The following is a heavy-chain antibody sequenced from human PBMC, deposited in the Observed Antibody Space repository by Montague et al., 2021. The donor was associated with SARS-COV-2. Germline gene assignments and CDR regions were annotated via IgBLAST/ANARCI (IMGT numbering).Heavy chain of an antibody. D-gene: IGHD2-8*01. CDR3: AREVEGVKTNWLDT. Sequence: SETLSLTCTVSGVSISSNNYYWTWIRRPPGKGLEWIGYIYFNGSTFLNPSLEGRSTTSIDTSKNHFSLRLTSVTPADTAVYYCAREVEGVKTNWLDTWGQGTLVTVSS. CDR2: IYFNGST. V-gene: IGHV4-61*03. CDR1: GVSISSNNYY. J-gene: IGHJ5*02.